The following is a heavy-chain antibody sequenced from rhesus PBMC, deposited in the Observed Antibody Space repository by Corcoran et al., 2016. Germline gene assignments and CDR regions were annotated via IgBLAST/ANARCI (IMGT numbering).Heavy chain of an antibody. V-gene: IGHV4-93*02. CDR2: IYGSGGST. D-gene: IGHD2-33*01. J-gene: IGHJ4*01. CDR1: GGSISSSYW. CDR3: ARQLLSLFDY. Sequence: QVQLQESGPGVVKPSETLSLTCAVSGGSISSSYWWSWIRQSPGKGLEWIGGIYGSGGSTEYNPSLMSRVTISIDTSKNQFSLKLSSVTAADTAVYYCARQLLSLFDYWGQGVLVTVSS.